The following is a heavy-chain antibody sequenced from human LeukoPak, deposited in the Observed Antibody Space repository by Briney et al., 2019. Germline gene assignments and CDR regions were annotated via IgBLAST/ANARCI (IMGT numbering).Heavy chain of an antibody. Sequence: SETLSLTCTVSGASISSGDYYWTWIRQPPGKGLEWIGYIYDSGRTDFNPSLKSRVTISVDRSKNLFSLKLSSVTAADTAVYYCANADRFCSGSCHVPDAFDFWGQGTMVTVSS. CDR1: GASISSGDYY. D-gene: IGHD2-15*01. CDR2: IYDSGRT. V-gene: IGHV4-30-2*01. CDR3: ANADRFCSGSCHVPDAFDF. J-gene: IGHJ3*01.